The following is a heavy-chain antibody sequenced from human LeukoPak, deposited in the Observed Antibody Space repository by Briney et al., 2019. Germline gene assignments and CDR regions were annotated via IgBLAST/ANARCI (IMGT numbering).Heavy chain of an antibody. CDR1: GGSFSGYY. V-gene: IGHV4-34*01. J-gene: IGHJ6*02. D-gene: IGHD6-13*01. CDR3: ARGGQLVSENGYYYGMDV. Sequence: TSETLSLTCAVYGGSFSGYYWSWIRQPPGKGLEWIGEINHSGSTNYNPSLKSRVTISVDTSKNQFSLKLSSVTAADTAVYYCARGGQLVSENGYYYGMDVWGQGTTVTVSS. CDR2: INHSGST.